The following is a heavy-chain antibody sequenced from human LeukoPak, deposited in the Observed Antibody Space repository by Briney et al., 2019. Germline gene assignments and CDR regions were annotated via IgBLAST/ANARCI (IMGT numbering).Heavy chain of an antibody. CDR3: AKDASYGAADAIDV. CDR2: IRYDGTNK. CDR1: GFTFSSYG. Sequence: PGGSLRLSCGASGFTFSSYGMHWVRQAPGKGPEWVAFIRYDGTNKYYADSLKGRFTISRDNSKNTLYLQMTSLRAEDTAEYHGAKDASYGAADAIDVWGQGTTLTVSS. V-gene: IGHV3-30*02. D-gene: IGHD4/OR15-4a*01. J-gene: IGHJ3*01.